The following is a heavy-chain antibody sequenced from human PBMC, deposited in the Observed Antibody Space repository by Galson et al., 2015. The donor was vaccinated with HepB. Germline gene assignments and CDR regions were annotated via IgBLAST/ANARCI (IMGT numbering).Heavy chain of an antibody. CDR1: GFSLSTSGVG. D-gene: IGHD6-19*01. Sequence: PALVKPTQTLTLTCTFSGFSLSTSGVGVGWIRQPPGKALEWLALIYWDDDKRYSPSLKSRLTITKDTSKNQVVLTMTNMDPVDTATYYCAHRLKGAGYSSGWPGRLGFDYWGQGTLVTVSS. J-gene: IGHJ4*02. CDR3: AHRLKGAGYSSGWPGRLGFDY. CDR2: IYWDDDK. V-gene: IGHV2-5*02.